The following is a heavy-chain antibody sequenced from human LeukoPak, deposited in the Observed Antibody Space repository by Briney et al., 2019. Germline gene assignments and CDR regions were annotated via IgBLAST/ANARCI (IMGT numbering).Heavy chain of an antibody. CDR3: ARGEVEQQLVT. Sequence: TSETLSLTCTVSGGSISSSSYYWGWIRQPPGKGLEWIGEINHSGSTNYNPSLKSRVTISVDTSKNQFSLKLSSVTAADTAVYYCARGEVEQQLVTWGQGTLVTVSS. J-gene: IGHJ5*02. CDR2: INHSGST. D-gene: IGHD6-13*01. V-gene: IGHV4-39*07. CDR1: GGSISSSSYY.